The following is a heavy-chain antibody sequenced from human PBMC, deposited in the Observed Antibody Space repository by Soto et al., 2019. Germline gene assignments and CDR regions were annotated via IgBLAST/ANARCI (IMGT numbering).Heavy chain of an antibody. V-gene: IGHV3-23*01. CDR3: AKNYFCDN. J-gene: IGHJ4*02. Sequence: EVQLLESGGGLIQPGGSVRLSCAASGFTLSSYAMTWVRQAPGKGLEWVSSISVDGSSYYADSVKGRFTISRDNSKNTLYLHMSSPRAEDTAVYYCAKNYFCDNWGQGTLVTVSS. CDR1: GFTLSSYA. CDR2: ISVDGSS.